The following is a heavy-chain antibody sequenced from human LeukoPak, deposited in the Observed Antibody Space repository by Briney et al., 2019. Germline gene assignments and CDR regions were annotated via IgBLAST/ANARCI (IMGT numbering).Heavy chain of an antibody. CDR3: ARAEKPNWGNYYYYCMDV. J-gene: IGHJ6*03. CDR2: ISAYNGNT. V-gene: IGHV1-18*01. Sequence: GASVKVSCKASGYTFTSYGISWVRQAPGQGLEWMGWISAYNGNTNFAQKLQDRATMTTDTSTSTAYMELRSLRSDDTAVYYCARAEKPNWGNYYYYCMDVWGKGTTVTVSS. CDR1: GYTFTSYG. D-gene: IGHD7-27*01.